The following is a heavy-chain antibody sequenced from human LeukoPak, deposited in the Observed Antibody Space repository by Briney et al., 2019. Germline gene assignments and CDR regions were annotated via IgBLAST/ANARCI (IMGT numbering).Heavy chain of an antibody. CDR3: ASPSGWYTLQH. CDR1: GGSMKSESYY. Sequence: PSETLSLTCTVSGGSMKSESYYWGWIRQPPGKGLEWIGSIHHSGSATYNPSLKSRVTISVDTSKNQFSLKLSSVTAADTAVYYCASPSGWYTLQHWGQGTLVTVSS. V-gene: IGHV4-39*07. CDR2: IHHSGSA. J-gene: IGHJ1*01. D-gene: IGHD6-19*01.